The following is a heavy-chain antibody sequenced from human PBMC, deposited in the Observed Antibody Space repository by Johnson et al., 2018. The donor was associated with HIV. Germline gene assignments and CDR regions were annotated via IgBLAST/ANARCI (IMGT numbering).Heavy chain of an antibody. Sequence: VQLVESGGGLVQPGGSLRLSCAASGFTFSDYDMHWVRQATGEGLEWVSAIGSAGDTYYPGSVKGRFTISRENAKNSLYLQMNSLRAGDTAVYYCARGGIAAKEPWRAFDIWGQGTMVTVSS. CDR3: ARGGIAAKEPWRAFDI. CDR2: IGSAGDT. D-gene: IGHD6-13*01. V-gene: IGHV3-13*01. J-gene: IGHJ3*02. CDR1: GFTFSDYD.